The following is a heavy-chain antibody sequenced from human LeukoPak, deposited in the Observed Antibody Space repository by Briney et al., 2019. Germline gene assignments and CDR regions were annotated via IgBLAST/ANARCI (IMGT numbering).Heavy chain of an antibody. CDR3: AKVGVGATLRPHCFDA. V-gene: IGHV3-30*18. J-gene: IGHJ3*01. CDR1: RFTFSNYV. Sequence: PGGSLRLSCAASRFTFSNYVMHWVRQAPGKGLEWVAVTSYDGSDKYYADSVKGRFTISRDNSKNTLYLQMNSLRAEDTAVYYCAKVGVGATLRPHCFDAWGQGTMLIVSS. CDR2: TSYDGSDK. D-gene: IGHD3-3*01.